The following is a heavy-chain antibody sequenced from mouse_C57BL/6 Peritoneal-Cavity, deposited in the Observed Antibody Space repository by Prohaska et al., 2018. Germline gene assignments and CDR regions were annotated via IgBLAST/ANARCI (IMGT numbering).Heavy chain of an antibody. Sequence: EVQLLETGGGLVQPGGSRGLSCEGSGFTFSGFWMSWVRPTPGKTLEWIGDIKSEGSAINYAPSIKDRFTIFRDNDKSTLYLQMSNVRSEDTATYCCMRYGIYWYFDVWGAGTTVTVSA. CDR2: IKSEGSAI. CDR1: GFTFSGFW. V-gene: IGHV11-2*01. J-gene: IGHJ1*01. CDR3: MRYGIYWYFDV. D-gene: IGHD1-1*02.